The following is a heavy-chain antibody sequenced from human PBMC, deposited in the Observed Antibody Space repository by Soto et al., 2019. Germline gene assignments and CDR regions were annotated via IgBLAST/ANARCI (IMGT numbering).Heavy chain of an antibody. D-gene: IGHD5-18*01. CDR1: GGSFSGYY. V-gene: IGHV4-34*01. J-gene: IGHJ5*02. CDR2: INHSGST. CDR3: ARQLGRGGQLWIAAISYRPNWFDP. Sequence: KASETLSLTCAVYGGSFSGYYWSWIRQPPGKGLEWIGEINHSGSTNYNPSLKSRVTISVDTSKNQFSLKLSSVTAADTAVYYCARQLGRGGQLWIAAISYRPNWFDPWGQGTLVTVYS.